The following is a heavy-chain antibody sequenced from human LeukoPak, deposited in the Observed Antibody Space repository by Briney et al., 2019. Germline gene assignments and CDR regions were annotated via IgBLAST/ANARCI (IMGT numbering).Heavy chain of an antibody. V-gene: IGHV3-74*01. D-gene: IGHD3-22*01. CDR1: GFNFINTW. Sequence: GGSLRLSCAASGFNFINTWMHWVRQAPGKGLVWVARIRNDGSGIIYADSVKGRFTISRDNAKNSLYLQMNSLRAEDTALYYCAEGRYYYDSSGYLAPLSFDYWGQGTLVTVSS. CDR2: IRNDGSGI. J-gene: IGHJ4*02. CDR3: AEGRYYYDSSGYLAPLSFDY.